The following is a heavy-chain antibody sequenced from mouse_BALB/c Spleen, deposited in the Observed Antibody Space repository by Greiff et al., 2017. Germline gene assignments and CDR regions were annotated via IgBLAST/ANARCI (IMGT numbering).Heavy chain of an antibody. CDR1: GFTFSSYG. V-gene: IGHV5-6*01. J-gene: IGHJ4*01. CDR2: ISSGGSYT. CDR3: ARHGNPYYYAMDY. Sequence: EVKLVESGGDLVKPGGSLKLSCAASGFTFSSYGMSWVRQTPDKRLVWVATISSGGSYTYYPDSVKGRFTISRDNAKNTLYLQMSSLKSEDTAMYYCARHGNPYYYAMDYWGQGTSVTVSS. D-gene: IGHD2-1*01.